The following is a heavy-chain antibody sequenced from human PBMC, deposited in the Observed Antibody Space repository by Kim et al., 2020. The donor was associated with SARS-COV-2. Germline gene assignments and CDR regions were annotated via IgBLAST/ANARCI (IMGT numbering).Heavy chain of an antibody. D-gene: IGHD5-18*01. J-gene: IGHJ4*02. CDR1: GGSISSSSYY. CDR2: IYYSGST. V-gene: IGHV4-39*01. Sequence: SETLSLTCTVSGGSISSSSYYWGWIRQPPGKGLEWIGSIYYSGSTYYNPSLKSRVTISVDTSKNQFSLKLSSVTAADTAVYYCARLVIPWIQLWGFDYWGQGTLVTVSS. CDR3: ARLVIPWIQLWGFDY.